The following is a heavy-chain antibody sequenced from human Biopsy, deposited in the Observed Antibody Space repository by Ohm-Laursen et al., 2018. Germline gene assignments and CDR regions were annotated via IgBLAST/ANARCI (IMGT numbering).Heavy chain of an antibody. Sequence: GASVKVSCKASGHALSELSMHWVRQSPGKGLEWMGGFPPEEGETLYAQKFQGRVTMSEDTSTDTAYMELSSLTSEDTAVYYCAADIIFTLDSWGQGTLVTVSS. CDR1: GHALSELS. CDR3: AADIIFTLDS. CDR2: FPPEEGET. V-gene: IGHV1-24*01. D-gene: IGHD2/OR15-2a*01. J-gene: IGHJ4*02.